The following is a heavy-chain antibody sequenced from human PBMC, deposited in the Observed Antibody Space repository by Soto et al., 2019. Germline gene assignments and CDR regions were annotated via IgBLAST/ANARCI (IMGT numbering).Heavy chain of an antibody. D-gene: IGHD6-19*01. CDR2: IFSNDEK. Sequence: QVTLRESGPVLVKPTETLMLTCSVSDFSLNTVRMGVSWIRQSPGKALEWLAHIFSNDEKSYSPSPRSRLTISKDSSISQVVLTLTNMDPADTATYFCARSSDSSLQYIDYFDYWGQGTPVTVSS. CDR3: ARSSDSSLQYIDYFDY. V-gene: IGHV2-26*01. CDR1: DFSLNTVRMG. J-gene: IGHJ4*02.